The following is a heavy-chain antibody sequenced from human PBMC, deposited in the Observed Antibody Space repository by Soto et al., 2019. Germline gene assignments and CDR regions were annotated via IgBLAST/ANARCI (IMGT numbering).Heavy chain of an antibody. CDR1: VYTFTNYG. Sequence: GASVKVSCKASVYTFTNYGLNWVRQAPGQGLEWMGWISAYNGYTNYAQKLQGRVTMTTDTSTSTAYMELRSLRSDDTAVYYCARLYGGYGMDVWGQGTTVTVSS. D-gene: IGHD3-3*01. V-gene: IGHV1-18*04. CDR2: ISAYNGYT. J-gene: IGHJ6*02. CDR3: ARLYGGYGMDV.